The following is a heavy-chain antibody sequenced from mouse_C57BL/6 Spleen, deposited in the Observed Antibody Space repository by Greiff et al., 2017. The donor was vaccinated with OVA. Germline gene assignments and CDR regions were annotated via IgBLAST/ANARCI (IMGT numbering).Heavy chain of an antibody. CDR3: ARPYYDYDAMDY. D-gene: IGHD1-1*02. Sequence: VKLMESGPELVKPGASVKISCKASGYAFSSSWMNWVKQRPGKGLEWIGRIYPGDGDTNYNGKFKGKATLTADKSSSTAYMQLSSLTSEDSAVYFCARPYYDYDAMDYWGQGTSVTVSS. J-gene: IGHJ4*01. V-gene: IGHV1-82*01. CDR2: IYPGDGDT. CDR1: GYAFSSSW.